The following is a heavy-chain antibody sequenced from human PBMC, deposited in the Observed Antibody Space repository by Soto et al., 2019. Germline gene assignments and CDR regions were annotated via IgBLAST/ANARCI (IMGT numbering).Heavy chain of an antibody. Sequence: QVTLKESGPVLVKPTETLTLTCTVSGFSLSTARMGVSWIRQPQGKALVWLAHIFSNDEKSYSTSLKSTLTISKDTSKSQVVLTMTNMDPVDTATYYCARIREDDGYKLPSLDYWGQGTLVTVSS. CDR3: ARIREDDGYKLPSLDY. V-gene: IGHV2-26*01. D-gene: IGHD5-12*01. CDR2: IFSNDEK. J-gene: IGHJ4*02. CDR1: GFSLSTARMG.